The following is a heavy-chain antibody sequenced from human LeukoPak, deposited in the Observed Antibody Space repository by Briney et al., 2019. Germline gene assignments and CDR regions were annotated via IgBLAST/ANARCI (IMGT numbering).Heavy chain of an antibody. J-gene: IGHJ4*02. CDR2: IYYSGST. CDR1: GGSISSSSYY. CDR3: ARQGQYYGSGSQFDY. D-gene: IGHD3-10*01. V-gene: IGHV4-39*01. Sequence: SETLSLTCTVSGGSISSSSYYWGWIRQPPGKGLEWIGSIYYSGSTCYNPSLKSRVTISVDTSKNQFSPKLSSVTAADTAVYYCARQGQYYGSGSQFDYWGQGTLVTVSS.